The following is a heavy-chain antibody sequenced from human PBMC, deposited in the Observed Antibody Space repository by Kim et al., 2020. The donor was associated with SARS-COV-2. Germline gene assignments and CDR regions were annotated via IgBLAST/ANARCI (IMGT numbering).Heavy chain of an antibody. D-gene: IGHD3-22*01. CDR3: ARVSGNYYDSSGWGFDY. Sequence: SETLSLTCAVYGGSFSGYYWSWIRQPPGKGLEWIGEINHSGSTNYNPSLKSRVTISVDTSKNQFSLKLSSVTAADTAVYYCARVSGNYYDSSGWGFDYWGQGTLVTVSS. V-gene: IGHV4-34*01. CDR1: GGSFSGYY. J-gene: IGHJ4*02. CDR2: INHSGST.